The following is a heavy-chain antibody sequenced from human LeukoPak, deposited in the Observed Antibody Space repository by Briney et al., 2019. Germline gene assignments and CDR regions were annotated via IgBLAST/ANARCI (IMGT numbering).Heavy chain of an antibody. CDR1: GGTFSSYA. J-gene: IGHJ3*02. V-gene: IGHV1-69*01. CDR2: IIPIFSTA. CDR3: AREGYCSGGSCYGDIRWAFDI. Sequence: SVKVSCKASGGTFSSYAISWVRQAPGQELEWMGGIIPIFSTANYAQKFQGRVTITADESTSTAYMELSSLRSEDTAVYYCAREGYCSGGSCYGDIRWAFDIWGQGTMVTVSS. D-gene: IGHD2-15*01.